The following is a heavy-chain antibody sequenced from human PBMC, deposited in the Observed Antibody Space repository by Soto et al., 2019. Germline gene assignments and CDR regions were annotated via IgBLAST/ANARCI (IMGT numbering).Heavy chain of an antibody. V-gene: IGHV4-31*03. J-gene: IGHJ4*02. Sequence: PSETLSLTCTVSGGSISSGGYYWSWSRQHPGKGLEWIGYIYYSGSTYYNPSLKSRVTISVDTSKNQFSLKLSSVTATDTAVYYCARGCASSSWLFDYWGQGTLVTVSS. CDR1: GGSISSGGYY. D-gene: IGHD6-13*01. CDR3: ARGCASSSWLFDY. CDR2: IYYSGST.